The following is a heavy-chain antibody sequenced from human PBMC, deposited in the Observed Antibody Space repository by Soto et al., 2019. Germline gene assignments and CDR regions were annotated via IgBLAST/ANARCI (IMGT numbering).Heavy chain of an antibody. CDR1: GFTFSSYA. Sequence: EVQLLESGGGLVQPGGSLRLSCAASGFTFSSYAMSWVRQAPGQGLEWVSAIGVSGDTTYYADSVKGRFTISRDNSKNTLYLQMGSLRAEETAVYYCAKVRRFGELRSLYWGQGTLFTVSS. J-gene: IGHJ4*02. D-gene: IGHD3-10*01. CDR2: IGVSGDTT. CDR3: AKVRRFGELRSLY. V-gene: IGHV3-23*01.